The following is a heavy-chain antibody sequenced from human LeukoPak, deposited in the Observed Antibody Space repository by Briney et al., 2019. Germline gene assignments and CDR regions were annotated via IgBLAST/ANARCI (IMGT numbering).Heavy chain of an antibody. J-gene: IGHJ6*02. CDR1: GFSFSTNS. Sequence: GGSLRLSCAASGFSFSTNSMNWVRQVPGKGLEWISYISSNSATTYYADSVKGRFTISRDNAKNSLYLHMNSLRADDTAVYFCARGGGLDVWGQGATVTVSS. V-gene: IGHV3-48*01. D-gene: IGHD3-16*01. CDR3: ARGGGLDV. CDR2: ISSNSATT.